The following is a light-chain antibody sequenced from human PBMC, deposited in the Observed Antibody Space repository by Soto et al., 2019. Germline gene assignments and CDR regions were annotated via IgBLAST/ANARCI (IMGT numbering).Light chain of an antibody. CDR2: AAS. V-gene: IGKV1-39*01. CDR3: QQNYSPPPIT. CDR1: QSITRF. Sequence: DIQMTQSPSSLSASVGDRVTITFRASQSITRFLNLYQQKPGKAPKLLIYAASSLQSGFPSRFSGSGSGTDFTLTISSLQPEDFATYYCQQNYSPPPITFGQGTRLEIK. J-gene: IGKJ5*01.